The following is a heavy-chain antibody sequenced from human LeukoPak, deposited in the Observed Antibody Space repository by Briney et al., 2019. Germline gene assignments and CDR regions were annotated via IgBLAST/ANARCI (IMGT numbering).Heavy chain of an antibody. J-gene: IGHJ6*02. V-gene: IGHV3-23*01. D-gene: IGHD6-19*01. Sequence: GGSLRLSCAASGFTFSSYAMSWVRQAPGKGLEWVSAISGSGGSTYYADSVKGRFTISRDNSKNTLYLQMNSLTAEDTAVYYCARVVAGSVYNYGMDVWGQGTTVTVSS. CDR3: ARVVAGSVYNYGMDV. CDR1: GFTFSSYA. CDR2: ISGSGGST.